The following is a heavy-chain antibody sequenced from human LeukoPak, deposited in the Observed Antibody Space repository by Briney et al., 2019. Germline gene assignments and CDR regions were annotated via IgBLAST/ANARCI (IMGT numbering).Heavy chain of an antibody. V-gene: IGHV1-46*01. CDR1: GYTFTSYY. Sequence: ASVKVSCKASGYTFTSYYMHWVRQAPGQGLEWMGIINPSGGSTSYAQKFQGRVTMTRDMSTSTVYMELSSLRSEDTAVYYCARAIRGYYDSSGHIDYWGQGTLVTVSS. J-gene: IGHJ4*02. D-gene: IGHD3-22*01. CDR2: INPSGGST. CDR3: ARAIRGYYDSSGHIDY.